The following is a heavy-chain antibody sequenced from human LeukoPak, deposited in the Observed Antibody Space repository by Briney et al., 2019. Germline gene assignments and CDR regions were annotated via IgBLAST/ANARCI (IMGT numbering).Heavy chain of an antibody. J-gene: IGHJ3*02. CDR2: IYTSGST. V-gene: IGHV4-4*07. D-gene: IGHD3-10*01. Sequence: AETLSLTCTVSGGSISSYYWSWLPQPAGKGLEWIGRIYTSGSTNYNPSLKSRVTMSVDKSKNQFSLMLRSVTAADTAVYYCARPSTYYYGSGSYDYAFDIWGQGTMVTVSS. CDR1: GGSISSYY. CDR3: ARPSTYYYGSGSYDYAFDI.